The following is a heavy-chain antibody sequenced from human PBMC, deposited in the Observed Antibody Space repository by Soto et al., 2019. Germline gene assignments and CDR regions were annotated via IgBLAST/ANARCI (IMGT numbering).Heavy chain of an antibody. CDR1: GDSVSSNSAA. J-gene: IGHJ5*02. CDR2: TYYRSKWYN. Sequence: QTLSLTCAISGDSVSSNSAAWNWIRQSPSRGLEWLGRTYYRSKWYNDYAVSVKSRITINPDTSKNQFSLQLNSVTPEDTDVYYCAREPRTAVADTYNWFDPWGQGTLVTVSS. V-gene: IGHV6-1*01. D-gene: IGHD6-19*01. CDR3: AREPRTAVADTYNWFDP.